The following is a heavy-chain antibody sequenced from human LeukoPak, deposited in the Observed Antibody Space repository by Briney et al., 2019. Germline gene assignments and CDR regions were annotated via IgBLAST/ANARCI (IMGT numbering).Heavy chain of an antibody. Sequence: ASVKVSCKASGYTFTGYYIHWVRQAPGQGLEWMGWINPRSGGTKFAQKFHGRVTMTTDTSITTVSMEMSRLKSDDTAVYFCARGQSGLRLGEFSLWDYWGQGTLVTVSS. D-gene: IGHD3-16*02. CDR1: GYTFTGYY. CDR3: ARGQSGLRLGEFSLWDY. V-gene: IGHV1-2*02. CDR2: INPRSGGT. J-gene: IGHJ4*02.